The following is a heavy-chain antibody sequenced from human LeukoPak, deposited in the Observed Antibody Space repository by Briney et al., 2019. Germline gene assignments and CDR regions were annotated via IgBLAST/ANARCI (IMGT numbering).Heavy chain of an antibody. Sequence: ASVKVSCKASGYTFTGYYMHWVRQAPGQGLEWVGWINPNSGGTNYAQKFQGRVTMTRDTSISTAYMELSRLRSDDTAVYYCARTRFLEWSDFDYWGQGTLVTVSS. CDR3: ARTRFLEWSDFDY. V-gene: IGHV1-2*02. D-gene: IGHD3-3*01. CDR2: INPNSGGT. CDR1: GYTFTGYY. J-gene: IGHJ4*02.